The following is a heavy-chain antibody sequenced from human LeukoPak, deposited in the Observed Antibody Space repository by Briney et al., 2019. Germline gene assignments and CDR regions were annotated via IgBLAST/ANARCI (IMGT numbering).Heavy chain of an antibody. Sequence: ETLSLTCAVSGDSISSRNWWSWVRQAPGKGLEWVSVIYSGGNTYYADSVEGRFTISRDNSKNTLYLQMKTLKAEDTAVYYCARDLHPRLAGFFDYWGQGTLVTVSS. CDR2: IYSGGNT. D-gene: IGHD3-3*02. V-gene: IGHV3-53*01. CDR3: ARDLHPRLAGFFDY. J-gene: IGHJ4*02. CDR1: GDSISSRNW.